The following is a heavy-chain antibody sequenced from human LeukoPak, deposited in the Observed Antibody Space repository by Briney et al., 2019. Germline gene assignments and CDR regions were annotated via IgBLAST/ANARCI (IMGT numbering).Heavy chain of an antibody. CDR2: IFYNGST. CDR3: ASWSRYFDY. J-gene: IGHJ4*02. CDR1: HGSISPYY. Sequence: SETLSLTCIISHGSISPYYWIWIRQSPGKRLDWIGYIFYNGSTNYNPSLKSRVTISLDTSRNRVTLKLSSVTATDTAVYYCASWSRYFDYWGQGTLVTVSS. V-gene: IGHV4-59*08.